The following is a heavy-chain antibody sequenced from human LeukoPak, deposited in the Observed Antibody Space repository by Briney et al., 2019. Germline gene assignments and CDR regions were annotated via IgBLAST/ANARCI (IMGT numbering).Heavy chain of an antibody. D-gene: IGHD3-22*01. CDR1: GGTFSSSS. J-gene: IGHJ4*02. CDR2: IIPIFATA. V-gene: IGHV1-69*05. Sequence: SVKVSCKASGGTFSSSSISWVRQAPGQGLEWMGGIIPIFATANYAQKFQGRVTITRDTSASTAYMELSSLRSEDTAVYYCAREAGYYYDSSGYLGFDYWGQGTLVTVSS. CDR3: AREAGYYYDSSGYLGFDY.